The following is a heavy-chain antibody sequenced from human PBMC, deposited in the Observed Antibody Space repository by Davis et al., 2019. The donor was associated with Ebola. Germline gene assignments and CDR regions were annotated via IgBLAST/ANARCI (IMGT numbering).Heavy chain of an antibody. J-gene: IGHJ3*02. CDR3: AKDTSNIWFDI. Sequence: GESLKISCAASGFTFSSNSMNWVRQAPGKGLEWVSFISSSSNYIYYADSVKGRFTISRDNSKNTLYLQMNGLRVEDTAIYYCAKDTSNIWFDIWGQGTVVTVSS. D-gene: IGHD1-26*01. CDR1: GFTFSSNS. V-gene: IGHV3-21*04. CDR2: ISSSSNYI.